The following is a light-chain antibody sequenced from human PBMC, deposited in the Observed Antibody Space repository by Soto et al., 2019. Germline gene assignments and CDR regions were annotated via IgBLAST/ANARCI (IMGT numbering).Light chain of an antibody. CDR1: SGHSSYA. V-gene: IGLV4-69*01. J-gene: IGLJ2*01. CDR2: LNSDGSH. CDR3: QTWGTGIQV. Sequence: VLTQSPSASASLGAAVKVTCNLSSGHSSYAIAWHQQQPEKGPRYLMKLNSDGSHSKGDGIPDRFSGSSSGAERYLTISSLQSEDAADYYCQTWGTGIQVFGGGTKLTFL.